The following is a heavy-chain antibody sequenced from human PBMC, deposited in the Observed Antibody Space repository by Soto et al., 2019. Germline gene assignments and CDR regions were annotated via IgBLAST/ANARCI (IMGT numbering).Heavy chain of an antibody. Sequence: QVQLVQSGAEVKKPGASVKVSCKASGYTFTSYGISWVRQAPGQGLEWMGWISAYNGNTNYAQKLQGRVTMTTDTSTSTAYMELRSLRSDDTAVYYCARDPRITVVRGVLGMDVWGQGTTVTVSS. J-gene: IGHJ6*02. CDR3: ARDPRITVVRGVLGMDV. V-gene: IGHV1-18*01. CDR2: ISAYNGNT. D-gene: IGHD3-10*01. CDR1: GYTFTSYG.